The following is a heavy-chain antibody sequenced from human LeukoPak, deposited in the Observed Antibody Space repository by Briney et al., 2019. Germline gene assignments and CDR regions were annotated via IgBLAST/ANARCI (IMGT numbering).Heavy chain of an antibody. Sequence: PGGSLRLSCAPSGFTFSSYAMSWVRQAPERGLEWVSAISRSGGSTYYADSVKGRFTISRDNSKNTLYLKMNSVRAEDTAVYYCAKYTNDYIDYWGQGTLVTVSS. CDR2: ISRSGGST. CDR1: GFTFSSYA. V-gene: IGHV3-23*01. J-gene: IGHJ4*02. CDR3: AKYTNDYIDY.